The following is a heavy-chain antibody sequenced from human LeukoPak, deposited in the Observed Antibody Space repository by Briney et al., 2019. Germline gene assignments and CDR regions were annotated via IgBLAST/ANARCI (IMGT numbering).Heavy chain of an antibody. Sequence: SETLSLTCTVSGGSISSSNYYWGWIRQPPGKGLEWIGNIYYRGSTFYNPSLKSRVTISVDTSNNQFSLKLSSVTAADTAVYYCARDGGYCSGGSCYRLCYYYMDVWGKGTTVTVSS. J-gene: IGHJ6*03. CDR2: IYYRGST. CDR3: ARDGGYCSGGSCYRLCYYYMDV. D-gene: IGHD2-15*01. V-gene: IGHV4-39*07. CDR1: GGSISSSNYY.